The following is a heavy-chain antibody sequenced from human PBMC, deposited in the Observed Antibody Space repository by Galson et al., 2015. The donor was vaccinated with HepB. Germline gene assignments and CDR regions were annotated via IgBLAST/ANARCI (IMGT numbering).Heavy chain of an antibody. CDR2: VRWNSGSI. D-gene: IGHD6-6*01. CDR3: AKVPDSSSPGS. J-gene: IGHJ5*02. Sequence: ALRLPRPAAGFTFDDYAMHWGGHAAGMGVEWVSGVRWNSGSIGYADSVKGRFTISRDNAKNSLYLQMNSLRAEDTALYYCAKVPDSSSPGSWGQGTLVTVSS. CDR1: GFTFDDYA. V-gene: IGHV3-9*01.